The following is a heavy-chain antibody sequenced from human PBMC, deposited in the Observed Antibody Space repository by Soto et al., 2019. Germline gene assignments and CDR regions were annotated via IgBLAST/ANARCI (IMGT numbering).Heavy chain of an antibody. V-gene: IGHV3-7*01. J-gene: IGHJ4*02. D-gene: IGHD3-22*01. CDR3: ARGGRYLYYYDSSGYVDYFDD. Sequence: PGGSLRLSCAASGFTFSSYWMSWVRQAPGKGLEWVANIKQDGSEKYYVDSVKGRFTISRDNAKNSLYLQMNSLRAEDTAVYYCARGGRYLYYYDSSGYVDYFDDWGQGTLVTVSS. CDR2: IKQDGSEK. CDR1: GFTFSSYW.